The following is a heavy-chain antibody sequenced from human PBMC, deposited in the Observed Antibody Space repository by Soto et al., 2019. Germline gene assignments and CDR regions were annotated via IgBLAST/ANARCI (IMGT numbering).Heavy chain of an antibody. D-gene: IGHD2-15*01. Sequence: SETLSLTCAVYGGSFSGYYWSWIRQPPGKGLEWIGEINHSGSTNYNPSLKSRVTISVDTSKNQFSLKLSSVTAADTAVHYCARGSGYCSGGSCFGYYYGMDVWGQGTTVTVSS. CDR2: INHSGST. V-gene: IGHV4-34*01. J-gene: IGHJ6*02. CDR3: ARGSGYCSGGSCFGYYYGMDV. CDR1: GGSFSGYY.